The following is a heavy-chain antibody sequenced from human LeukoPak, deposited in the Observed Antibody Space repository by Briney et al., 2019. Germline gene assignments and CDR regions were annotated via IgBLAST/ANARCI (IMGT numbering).Heavy chain of an antibody. Sequence: GASVKVSCKASGYTFTSYDIDWVRQAPGQGLEWMGWISAYNGNTNYAQKLQGRVTMTTDTSTSTAYMELRSLRSDDTAVYYCARDRAAAGKGMDVWGQGTTVTVSS. CDR3: ARDRAAAGKGMDV. CDR2: ISAYNGNT. V-gene: IGHV1-18*01. D-gene: IGHD6-13*01. CDR1: GYTFTSYD. J-gene: IGHJ6*02.